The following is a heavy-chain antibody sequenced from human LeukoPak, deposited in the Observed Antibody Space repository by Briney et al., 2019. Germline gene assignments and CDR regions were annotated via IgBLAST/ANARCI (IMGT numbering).Heavy chain of an antibody. V-gene: IGHV4-39*07. CDR3: ARIAMVRGVIPPPYGMDV. J-gene: IGHJ6*02. D-gene: IGHD3-10*01. CDR2: IYYSGST. CDR1: GGSISSSSYY. Sequence: SETLSLTCTVSGGSISSSSYYWGWIRQPPGKGLEWIGSIYYSGSTYYNPSLKSRVTISVDTSKNQFSLKLSSVTAADTAVYYCARIAMVRGVIPPPYGMDVWGQGTTVTVSS.